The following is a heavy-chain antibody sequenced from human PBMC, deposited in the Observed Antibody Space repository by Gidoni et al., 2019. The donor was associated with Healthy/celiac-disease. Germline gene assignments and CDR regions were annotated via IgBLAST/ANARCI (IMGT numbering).Heavy chain of an antibody. CDR1: GGTFSSYA. J-gene: IGHJ4*02. V-gene: IGHV1-69*09. CDR2: IIPILGIA. CDR3: ARGSFRGWSGYYTGDDY. D-gene: IGHD3-3*01. Sequence: QVQLVQSGAEVKKPGSSVKVSCKASGGTFSSYAISWVRQAPGQGLEWMGRIIPILGIANDAQKFQGRVTITADKSTSTAYMELSSLRSEDTAVYYCARGSFRGWSGYYTGDDYWGQGTLVTVSS.